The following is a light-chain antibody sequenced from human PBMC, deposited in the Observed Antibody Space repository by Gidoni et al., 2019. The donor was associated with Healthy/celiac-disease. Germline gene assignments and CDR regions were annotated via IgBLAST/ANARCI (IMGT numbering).Light chain of an antibody. Sequence: PSSLSASVGDRVTITCRASQSISSYLNWYQQKPGKAPKLLIYAASSLQSGVPSRFSGSGSGTDFTLTISSLQPEDFATYYCQQSYSTPFTFGPGTKVDIK. J-gene: IGKJ3*01. CDR1: QSISSY. CDR2: AAS. V-gene: IGKV1-39*01. CDR3: QQSYSTPFT.